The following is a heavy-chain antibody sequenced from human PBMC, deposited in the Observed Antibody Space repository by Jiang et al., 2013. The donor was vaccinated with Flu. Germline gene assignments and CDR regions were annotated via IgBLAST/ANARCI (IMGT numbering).Heavy chain of an antibody. CDR3: ARVVEIYGMDV. Sequence: GPGLVKPSETLSLTCTVSGGSISSYYWSWIRQPPGKGLEWIGYIYYSGSTNYNPSLKSRVTISVDTSKNQFSLKLSSVTAADTAVYYCARVVEIYGMDVWGQGTTVTVSS. CDR1: GGSISSYY. CDR2: IYYSGST. D-gene: IGHD2-21*01. V-gene: IGHV4-59*01. J-gene: IGHJ6*02.